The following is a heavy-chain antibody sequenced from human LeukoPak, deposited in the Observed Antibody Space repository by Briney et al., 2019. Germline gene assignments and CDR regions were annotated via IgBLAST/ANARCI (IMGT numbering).Heavy chain of an antibody. CDR3: ARTKWQLPWA. D-gene: IGHD1-26*01. CDR2: ISSSGSTI. Sequence: PGGSLRLSCAASGFTFSTSDMNWIRQAPGKGLEWVSHISSSGSTITYADSVKGRFTVSRVNTKNSLYLQMNSHRADDTAIYYCARTKWQLPWAWGQGTLVTVSS. V-gene: IGHV3-48*03. J-gene: IGHJ1*01. CDR1: GFTFSTSD.